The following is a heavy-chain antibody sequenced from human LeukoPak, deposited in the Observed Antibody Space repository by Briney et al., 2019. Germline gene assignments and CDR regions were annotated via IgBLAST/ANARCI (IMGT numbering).Heavy chain of an antibody. D-gene: IGHD3-10*01. J-gene: IGHJ4*02. CDR1: GGSFSGYY. V-gene: IGHV4-34*01. Sequence: SETLSLTCAVYGGSFSGYYWSWIRQPPGKGLGWIGEINHSGSTNYNPSLKSRVTISVDTSKNQFSLKLSSVTAADTAVYYCARRSYYGSGSYYAPLNYWGQGTLVTVSS. CDR2: INHSGST. CDR3: ARRSYYGSGSYYAPLNY.